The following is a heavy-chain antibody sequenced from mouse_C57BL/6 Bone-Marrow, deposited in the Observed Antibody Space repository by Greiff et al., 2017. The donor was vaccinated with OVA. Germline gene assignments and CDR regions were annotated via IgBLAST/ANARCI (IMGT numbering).Heavy chain of an antibody. CDR2: IWSGGST. Sequence: QVQLKESGPGLVQPSQRLSITCTVSGFSLTSYGVHWVRQSPGKGLEWLGVIWSGGSTDYNAAFISRLSISKDNSKSQVFFKMNSLQADDTAIYYCARNRYYGSSSWFAYWGQGTLVTVSA. CDR3: ARNRYYGSSSWFAY. CDR1: GFSLTSYG. J-gene: IGHJ3*01. D-gene: IGHD1-1*01. V-gene: IGHV2-2*01.